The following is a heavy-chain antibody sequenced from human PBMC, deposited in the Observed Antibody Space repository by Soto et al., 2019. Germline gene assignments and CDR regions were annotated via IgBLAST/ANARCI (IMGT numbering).Heavy chain of an antibody. V-gene: IGHV4-34*09. Sequence: SETLSLTCAVYGGSFSGYYWSWIRQPPGKGLEWIGEINHSGSTNYNPSLKSRVTISVDTSKNQFSLKLSSVTAADTAVYYCASSNGYSYGSFNYWGQGTLVTVSS. J-gene: IGHJ4*02. CDR3: ASSNGYSYGSFNY. CDR2: INHSGST. D-gene: IGHD5-18*01. CDR1: GGSFSGYY.